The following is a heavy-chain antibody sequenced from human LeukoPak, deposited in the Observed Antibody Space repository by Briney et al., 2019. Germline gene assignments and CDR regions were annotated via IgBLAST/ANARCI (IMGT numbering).Heavy chain of an antibody. CDR3: ARDGALAAAGTLFDY. Sequence: TSETLSLTCTVSGGSISSSSYYWGWIRQPPGKGLEWIGSIYYSGSTYYNPSLKSRVTISVDTSKNQFSLKLSSVTAADTAVYYCARDGALAAAGTLFDYWGQGTLVTVSS. V-gene: IGHV4-39*02. CDR2: IYYSGST. D-gene: IGHD6-13*01. CDR1: GGSISSSSYY. J-gene: IGHJ4*02.